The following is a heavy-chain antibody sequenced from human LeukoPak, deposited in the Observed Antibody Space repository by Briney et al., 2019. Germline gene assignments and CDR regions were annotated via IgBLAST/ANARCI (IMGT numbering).Heavy chain of an antibody. V-gene: IGHV3-21*06. CDR2: ITPTSSKTHI. CDR3: TTEMACFDY. Sequence: PGGSLSLSCAASGFTLKTYSMNWVRQAPGKGLEWVSSITPTSSKTHIYYADSVKGRFTISRDNANNSLYLQMNSLRTEDTAVYYCTTEMACFDYWGQGTLVTVSS. J-gene: IGHJ4*02. CDR1: GFTLKTYS. D-gene: IGHD2-8*01.